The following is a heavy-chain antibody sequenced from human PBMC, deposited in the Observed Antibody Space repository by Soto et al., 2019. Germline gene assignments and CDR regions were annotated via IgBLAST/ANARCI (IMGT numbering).Heavy chain of an antibody. V-gene: IGHV4-61*01. CDR3: ARTRDNNINYYYALDV. J-gene: IGHJ6*02. CDR1: GGSVNTAPYH. CDR2: IYYTGST. Sequence: SETLSLTCTVSGGSVNTAPYHWSWIRQSPRNGLEWIGNIYYTGSTNYNPSLRSRVTISLDRSNDQFSLKLSSVTAADTAVYYCARTRDNNINYYYALDVWGPGTTVTAP. D-gene: IGHD1-20*01.